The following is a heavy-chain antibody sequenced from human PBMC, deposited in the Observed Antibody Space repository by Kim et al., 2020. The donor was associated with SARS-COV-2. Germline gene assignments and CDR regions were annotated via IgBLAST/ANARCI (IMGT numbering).Heavy chain of an antibody. V-gene: IGHV3-9*01. D-gene: IGHD6-19*01. CDR1: GFTFDDYA. J-gene: IGHJ4*02. CDR2: ISWNSGSI. CDR3: AKVGPYSSGWPANYYFDY. Sequence: GGSLRLSCAASGFTFDDYAMHWVRQAQGKGLEWVSGISWNSGSIGYADSVKGRFTISRDNAKNSLYLQMNSLRAEDTALYYCAKVGPYSSGWPANYYFDYWGQGTLVTVSS.